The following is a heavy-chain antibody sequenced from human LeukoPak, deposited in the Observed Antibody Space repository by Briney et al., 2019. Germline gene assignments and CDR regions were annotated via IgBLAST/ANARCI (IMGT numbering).Heavy chain of an antibody. V-gene: IGHV1-2*04. J-gene: IGHJ4*02. CDR1: GYTFTSYY. CDR3: AREGLYYYDNTGYYPH. D-gene: IGHD3-22*01. Sequence: GASVKVSCKASGYTFTSYYMHWVRQAPGQGLEWMGWINPNSGGTNYAQKFQGWVTMTRDTSISTAYMELSRLRSDDTAVYYCAREGLYYYDNTGYYPHWGQGTLVTVSS. CDR2: INPNSGGT.